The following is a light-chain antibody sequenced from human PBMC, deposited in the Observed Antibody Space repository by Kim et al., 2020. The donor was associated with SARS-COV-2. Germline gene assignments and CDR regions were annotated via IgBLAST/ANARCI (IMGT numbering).Light chain of an antibody. V-gene: IGLV3-21*04. CDR1: NIEILR. CDR3: QVWDNSSEHV. CDR2: NNG. J-gene: IGLJ1*01. Sequence: VAPGGTARITWGGDNIEILRVHWCQRKPGQAPVLVIYNNGDRPSGIPGRFSGSNSGNTATLSIGRVEAGDEADYYCQVWDNSSEHVFGPGTKVTVL.